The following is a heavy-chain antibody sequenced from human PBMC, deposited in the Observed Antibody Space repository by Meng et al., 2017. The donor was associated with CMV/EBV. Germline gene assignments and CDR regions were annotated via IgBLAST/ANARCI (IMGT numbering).Heavy chain of an antibody. CDR1: GFTFSSYS. CDR2: ISSSSSYI. J-gene: IGHJ4*02. D-gene: IGHD5-24*01. Sequence: EVQLVESGGXVFKPGGSLRRSCAASGFTFSSYSMNWVRQAPGKGLEWVSSISSSSSYIYYADSVKGRFTISRDNAKNSLYLQMNSLRAEDTAVYYCARDRVEMATINYFDYWDQGTLVTVAS. V-gene: IGHV3-21*01. CDR3: ARDRVEMATINYFDY.